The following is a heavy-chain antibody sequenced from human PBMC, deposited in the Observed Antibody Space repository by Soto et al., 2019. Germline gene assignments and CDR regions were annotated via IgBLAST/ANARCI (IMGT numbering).Heavy chain of an antibody. CDR2: VYPRDYDT. J-gene: IGHJ6*01. V-gene: IGHV5-51*01. D-gene: IGHD3-3*01. Sequence: GESLKISCKFSGYSFTSIYWICLFLQMPGKGLEWMGIVYPRDYDTRYSPSFQGQVTIAADKSINTAYLQWSSLKASDTAMYYCARFGSIYYGMDVWGQGHTVTVS. CDR1: GYSFTSIYW. CDR3: ARFGSIYYGMDV.